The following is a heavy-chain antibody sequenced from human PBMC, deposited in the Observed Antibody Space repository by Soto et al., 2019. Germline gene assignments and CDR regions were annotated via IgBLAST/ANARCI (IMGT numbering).Heavy chain of an antibody. Sequence: SETLSLTCTVSGGSISSYYWCWIRQPPGKGLEWIGYIYYSGSTNYNPSLKSRVTISVDTSKNQFSLKLSSVTAADTAVYYCARAYSSSWPGYYYYGMDVWGQGTTVTVSS. J-gene: IGHJ6*02. CDR2: IYYSGST. D-gene: IGHD6-13*01. V-gene: IGHV4-59*01. CDR1: GGSISSYY. CDR3: ARAYSSSWPGYYYYGMDV.